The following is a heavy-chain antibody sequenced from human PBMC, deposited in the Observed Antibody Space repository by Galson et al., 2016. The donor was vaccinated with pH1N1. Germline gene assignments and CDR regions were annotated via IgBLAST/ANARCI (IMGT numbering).Heavy chain of an antibody. V-gene: IGHV3-48*03. J-gene: IGHJ6*02. D-gene: IGHD6-13*01. CDR2: LSIIGSTI. CDR1: GLTFNSYG. CDR3: ASQHLVPSYYYCYGMDV. Sequence: SLRLSCAASGLTFNSYGMHWVRQAPGKGLEWISYLSIIGSTIYYEDSVKGRFTISRDNVKNALYLQMNRLRAEDTAVYYCASQHLVPSYYYCYGMDVWGQGTTVTVSS.